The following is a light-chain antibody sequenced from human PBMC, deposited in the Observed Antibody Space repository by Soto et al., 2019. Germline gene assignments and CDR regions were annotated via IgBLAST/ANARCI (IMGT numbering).Light chain of an antibody. Sequence: QSVLTQPPSVSGAPGQRVTISCTGSSSNIGAGYDVHWYQQLPGTAPKLLVHGNTDRPSGVPDRFSGAKSGTSASLAITGIQAKDEADYYCQAYDSSLSGWLFGGGTKLTVL. CDR1: SSNIGAGYD. CDR3: QAYDSSLSGWL. J-gene: IGLJ2*01. CDR2: GNT. V-gene: IGLV1-40*01.